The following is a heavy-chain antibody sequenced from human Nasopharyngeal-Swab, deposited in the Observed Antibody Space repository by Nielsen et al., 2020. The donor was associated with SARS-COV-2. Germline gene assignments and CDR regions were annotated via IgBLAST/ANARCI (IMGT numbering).Heavy chain of an antibody. D-gene: IGHD6-13*01. J-gene: IGHJ4*02. CDR2: IYYNGNT. CDR3: VRSSSWYYFDY. V-gene: IGHV4-39*01. Sequence: SETLSLTCTVSGDSIAYSTFYWGWNRQPPGKGLEWIGNIYYNGNTYQNPSLKSRLTISVDKSKNQFSLQLSSVTAADTAVYYCVRSSSWYYFDYWAQGTQVTVSS. CDR1: GDSIAYSTFY.